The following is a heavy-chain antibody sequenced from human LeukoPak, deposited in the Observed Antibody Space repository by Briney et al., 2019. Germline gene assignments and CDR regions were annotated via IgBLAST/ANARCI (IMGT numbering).Heavy chain of an antibody. D-gene: IGHD3-9*01. J-gene: IGHJ4*02. CDR2: ISGSGGST. Sequence: GGSLRLSCAASGFTFSSYAMSWVRQAPGKGLEWVSAISGSGGSTYYADSVKGRFTVSRDNSKNTLYLQMNSLRAEDTAVYYCAKASTLTGYPTNFDYWGQGTLVTVSS. CDR3: AKASTLTGYPTNFDY. V-gene: IGHV3-23*01. CDR1: GFTFSSYA.